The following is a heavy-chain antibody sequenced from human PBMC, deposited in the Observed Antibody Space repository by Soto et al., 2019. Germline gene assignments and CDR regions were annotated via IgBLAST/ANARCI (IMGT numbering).Heavy chain of an antibody. V-gene: IGHV3-7*01. CDR3: ARDRYSYYDFWSGSLPYYYCGMDV. CDR2: IKQDGSEK. CDR1: GFTFSSYW. J-gene: IGHJ6*02. Sequence: GGSLRLSCAASGFTFSSYWMSWVRQAPGKGPEWVANIKQDGSEKYYVDSVKGRFTISRDNAKNSLYLQMNSLRAEDTAVYYCARDRYSYYDFWSGSLPYYYCGMDVWGQGTRVTVSS. D-gene: IGHD3-3*01.